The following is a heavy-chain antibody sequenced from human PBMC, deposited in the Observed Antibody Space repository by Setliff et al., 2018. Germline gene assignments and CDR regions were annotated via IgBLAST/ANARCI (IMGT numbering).Heavy chain of an antibody. V-gene: IGHV1-69*05. D-gene: IGHD2-15*01. CDR1: GGSFSNYA. J-gene: IGHJ5*02. Sequence: SVKVSCKASGGSFSNYAISWVRQAPGQGLEWMGGLIPMFGTPGYAQKFQDRVTITTDESTSTAYMELNSLTSEDTAVYYCARSPALLGIVYLDPWGQGTRVTVS. CDR3: ARSPALLGIVYLDP. CDR2: LIPMFGTP.